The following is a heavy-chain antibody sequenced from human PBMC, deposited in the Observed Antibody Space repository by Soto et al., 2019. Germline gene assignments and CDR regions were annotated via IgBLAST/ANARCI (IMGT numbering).Heavy chain of an antibody. V-gene: IGHV4-30-2*01. D-gene: IGHD2-15*01. Sequence: PAETLSLTCAVAGGSISGGGYSWSWIRQPPGKGLEWIGDIYHSGSTYYNPSLKSRVTISVDRSKKQFSLKLSSVTAADTAVYYCARASGYCSGGSCPVGWFDHWGQG. J-gene: IGHJ5*02. CDR3: ARASGYCSGGSCPVGWFDH. CDR2: IYHSGST. CDR1: GGSISGGGYS.